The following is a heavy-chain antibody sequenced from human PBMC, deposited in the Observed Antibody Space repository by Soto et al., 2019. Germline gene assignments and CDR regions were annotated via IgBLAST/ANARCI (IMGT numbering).Heavy chain of an antibody. J-gene: IGHJ3*02. CDR3: AKATATSGGAFEI. CDR1: GFICSSYD. Sequence: GGSLRLSCAVSGFICSSYDMSWVRQAPGKGLEWVSTILVGGSTHYEDSVKGRFTISRDTSKNTVYLQMNRLTGGDTAVYYCAKATATSGGAFEIYGQGTMVTVSS. CDR2: ILVGGST. V-gene: IGHV3-23*01. D-gene: IGHD1-1*01.